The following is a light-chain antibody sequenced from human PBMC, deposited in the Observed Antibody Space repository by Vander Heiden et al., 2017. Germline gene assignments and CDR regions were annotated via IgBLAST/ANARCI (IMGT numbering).Light chain of an antibody. J-gene: IGLJ2*01. Sequence: QSVLTQPPSVSAAPGQRVTIYCSGRSSNIGNNYVSWYQQLPGTAPKLLIFDNNKRPSGIPDRFSGSKSGTSATLGITGLQTGDEAGYYCGTWDNSLRAEVFGGGTELTVL. CDR3: GTWDNSLRAEV. CDR1: SSNIGNNY. CDR2: DNN. V-gene: IGLV1-51*01.